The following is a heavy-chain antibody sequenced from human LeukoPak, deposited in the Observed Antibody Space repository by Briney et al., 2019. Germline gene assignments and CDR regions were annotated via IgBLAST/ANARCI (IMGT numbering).Heavy chain of an antibody. CDR2: ISYDGSNK. CDR3: ARLNYDFWSGVWEGYYMDV. D-gene: IGHD3-3*01. Sequence: PGGSLRLSCAASEFTFRSNAMSWVRQAPGKGLEWVAVISYDGSNKYYADSVKGRFTISRDNAKNSLYLQVNSVRAEDTAVYYCARLNYDFWSGVWEGYYMDVWGKGTTVTVSS. CDR1: EFTFRSNA. J-gene: IGHJ6*03. V-gene: IGHV3-30*03.